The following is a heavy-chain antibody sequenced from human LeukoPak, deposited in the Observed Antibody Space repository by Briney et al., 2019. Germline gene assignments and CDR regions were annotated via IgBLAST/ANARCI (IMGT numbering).Heavy chain of an antibody. CDR1: GYTLTELS. CDR3: ATGQYSSSSGPLDY. CDR2: FDPEDGET. Sequence: ASVKVSCKVSGYTLTELSMHWVRQAPGKGLEWMGGFDPEDGETIYAQKFQGRVTMTEDTSTDTAYMELSSLRSEDTAVYYCATGQYSSSSGPLDYWGQGALVTVSP. D-gene: IGHD6-6*01. V-gene: IGHV1-24*01. J-gene: IGHJ4*02.